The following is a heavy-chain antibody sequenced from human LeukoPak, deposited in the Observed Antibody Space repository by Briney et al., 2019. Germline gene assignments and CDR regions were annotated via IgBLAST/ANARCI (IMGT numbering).Heavy chain of an antibody. V-gene: IGHV4-59*08. CDR1: GGSISSYY. CDR2: IYYSGST. J-gene: IGHJ4*02. Sequence: SKTLSLTCTVSGGSISSYYWSWIRQPPGKGLEWIGYIYYSGSTNYNPSLKSRVTISVDTSKNQFPLKLSSVTAADTAVYYCARRSGNWNDNSFDYWGQGTLVTVSS. CDR3: ARRSGNWNDNSFDY. D-gene: IGHD1-1*01.